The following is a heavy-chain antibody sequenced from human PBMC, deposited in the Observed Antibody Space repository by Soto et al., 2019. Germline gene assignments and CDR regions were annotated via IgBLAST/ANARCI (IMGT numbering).Heavy chain of an antibody. CDR1: GGSFSGYY. D-gene: IGHD3-16*01. V-gene: IGHV3-23*01. CDR3: AKDSHWGIISPTHDH. CDR2: ISGSGGSK. Sequence: ETLSLTCAVYGGSFSGYYWSWIRQPPGKGLEWVSAISGSGGSKYYAESVKGRFNKSRDNSKNTLLLQMNSLRVEDTAIYYCAKDSHWGIISPTHDHWGQGTQVTVSS. J-gene: IGHJ4*02.